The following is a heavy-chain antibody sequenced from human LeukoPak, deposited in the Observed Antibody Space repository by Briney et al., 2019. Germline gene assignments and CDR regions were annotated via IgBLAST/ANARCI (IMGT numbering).Heavy chain of an antibody. J-gene: IGHJ5*02. CDR3: ARGKIAARDNWFDP. D-gene: IGHD6-6*01. CDR2: ISAYNGNT. Sequence: ASVKVSCKASGYTFTSYGISWVRQAPGQGLEWMGWISAYNGNTNYAQKLQGRVTMTTDTSTSTAFKELRSLRSDDTAVYYCARGKIAARDNWFDPWGQGTLVTVSS. CDR1: GYTFTSYG. V-gene: IGHV1-18*01.